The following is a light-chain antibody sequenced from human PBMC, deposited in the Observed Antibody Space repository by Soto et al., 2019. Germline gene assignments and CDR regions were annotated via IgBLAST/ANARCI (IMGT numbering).Light chain of an antibody. Sequence: SYELTQPPSVSVAPGKTARITCGGNNIGSKSVHWYQQKPGQAPVLVIYYDNDRPSGIPERFSGSNSGNTATLTISRVEAGDEADYYCQVWDSSSDHVVFGGATKQTVL. CDR2: YDN. CDR1: NIGSKS. CDR3: QVWDSSSDHVV. V-gene: IGLV3-21*04. J-gene: IGLJ2*01.